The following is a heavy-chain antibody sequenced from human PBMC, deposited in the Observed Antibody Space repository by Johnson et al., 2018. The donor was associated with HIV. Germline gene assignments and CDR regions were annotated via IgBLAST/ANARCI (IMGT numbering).Heavy chain of an antibody. CDR2: IGTAGDT. V-gene: IGHV3-13*01. J-gene: IGHJ3*02. CDR1: GFTFSSYD. D-gene: IGHD2-21*01. CDR3: AKDKGVVSLRGDAFDI. Sequence: MLLVESGGGLVQPGRSLRLSCAASGFTFSSYDMHWVRQATGKGLEWVSAIGTAGDTYYPGSVKGRFTISRDNSKNTLYLQMNSLRTEDTALYYCAKDKGVVSLRGDAFDIWGQGTMVTVSS.